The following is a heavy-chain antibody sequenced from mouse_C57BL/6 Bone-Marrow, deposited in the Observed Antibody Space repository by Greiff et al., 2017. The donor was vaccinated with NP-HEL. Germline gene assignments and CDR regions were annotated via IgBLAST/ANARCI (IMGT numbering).Heavy chain of an antibody. CDR1: GYTFTDYE. CDR2: IDPDTGGT. J-gene: IGHJ4*01. CDR3: TNSSNYAMYY. V-gene: IGHV1-15*01. Sequence: VQLQQSGAELVRPGASVTLSCKASGYTFTDYEMHWVKQTPVHGLEWIGAIDPDTGGTAYNQKFKGKAILTADKSSSTAYMELRSLTSEDSAVYYCTNSSNYAMYYWGRGTSVTVTS. D-gene: IGHD2-5*01.